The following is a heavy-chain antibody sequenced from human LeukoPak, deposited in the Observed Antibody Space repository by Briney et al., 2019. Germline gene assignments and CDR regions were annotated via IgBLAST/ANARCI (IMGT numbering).Heavy chain of an antibody. Sequence: GGSLRLSCAASGFTFSSYGMHWVRQAPGKGLEWVSAISGSGGSTYYADSVKGRFTISRDNSKNTLYLQMNSLRAEDTAVYYCAKDIVVVPAAADAFDIWGQGTMVTVSS. V-gene: IGHV3-23*01. D-gene: IGHD2-2*01. CDR2: ISGSGGST. CDR1: GFTFSSYG. CDR3: AKDIVVVPAAADAFDI. J-gene: IGHJ3*02.